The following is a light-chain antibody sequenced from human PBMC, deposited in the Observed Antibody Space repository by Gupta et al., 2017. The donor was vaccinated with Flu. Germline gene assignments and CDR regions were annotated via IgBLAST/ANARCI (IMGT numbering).Light chain of an antibody. CDR2: TAS. Sequence: IQMTQSPSSVSASVGDRVTITCRASQGISNRLAWYQQKPGKAPELLIYTASSLQSGVPSRFSGSGSGTDFTLSISSRQSEDFATYYCRQANSFPYTFGQGTKLEIK. V-gene: IGKV1D-12*01. J-gene: IGKJ2*01. CDR1: QGISNR. CDR3: RQANSFPYT.